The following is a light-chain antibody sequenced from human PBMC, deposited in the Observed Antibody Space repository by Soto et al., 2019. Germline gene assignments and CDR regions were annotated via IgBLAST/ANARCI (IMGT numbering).Light chain of an antibody. J-gene: IGKJ1*01. CDR3: QQYNSYPT. CDR1: QSISSW. V-gene: IGKV1-5*03. Sequence: DIQMTQSPSTLSASVGDRGTITCRASQSISSWLAWYQQKPGKAPRLLIYKASSLESGVPSRFSVSGTGTEFTLTISSLQPDDFATYYCQQYNSYPTFGQGTKVEIK. CDR2: KAS.